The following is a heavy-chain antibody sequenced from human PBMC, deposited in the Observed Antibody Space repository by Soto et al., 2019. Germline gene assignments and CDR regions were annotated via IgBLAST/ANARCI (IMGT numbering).Heavy chain of an antibody. D-gene: IGHD4-4*01. Sequence: QVQLVESGGGVVHPERSLRLSCSASEFTFSSYAMHWVRQAPGKGLEWVAGISYDGGHKFYGDSVRGRFTISRDSSKTTVFLQMNSLRPVDTAAYYCARVKTDYSNPRGPFFFYGMDVWGQGTTVTVSS. V-gene: IGHV3-30-3*01. J-gene: IGHJ6*02. CDR2: ISYDGGHK. CDR1: EFTFSSYA. CDR3: ARVKTDYSNPRGPFFFYGMDV.